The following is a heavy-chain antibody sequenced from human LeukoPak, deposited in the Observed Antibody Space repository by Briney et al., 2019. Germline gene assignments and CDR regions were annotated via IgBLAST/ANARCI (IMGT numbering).Heavy chain of an antibody. V-gene: IGHV4-61*02. D-gene: IGHD6-19*01. CDR3: ARDGRAEAGKSYYYYYYMDV. J-gene: IGHJ6*03. CDR2: IYTSGST. Sequence: SETLSLTCTVSGGSISSRSYYWSWIRQPAGEGLEWIGRIYTSGSTNYNPSLKSRVTMSVDTSKNQFSLKLSSVTAADTAVYYCARDGRAEAGKSYYYYYYMDVWGKGTTVTVSS. CDR1: GGSISSRSYY.